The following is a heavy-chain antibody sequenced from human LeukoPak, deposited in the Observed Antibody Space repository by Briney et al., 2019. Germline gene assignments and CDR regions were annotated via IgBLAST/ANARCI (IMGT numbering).Heavy chain of an antibody. J-gene: IGHJ4*02. CDR1: GFIFTRFD. V-gene: IGHV3-48*04. CDR3: ARDPEVFRGGEIDNDH. D-gene: IGHD3-10*01. CDR2: ISRNNDNI. Sequence: GGSLRLSCATGGFIFTRFDMNWVRQAPGKGLEWVSSISRNNDNIHYAESVRGRFTVSRDNGENSLTLHMSSLRVEDTATYYCARDPEVFRGGEIDNDHRGQGTLVTVSS.